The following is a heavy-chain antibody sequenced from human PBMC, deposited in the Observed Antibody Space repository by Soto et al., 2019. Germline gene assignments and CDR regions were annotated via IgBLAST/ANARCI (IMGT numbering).Heavy chain of an antibody. J-gene: IGHJ6*02. D-gene: IGHD1-1*01. Sequence: QVQLQQSGPGLVKPSQTLSLTCTVSGGSISSGGYYWSWIRQHPGKGLEWIGYIYYSGSTYYNPSLKSRVTISVDTSKNQFSLKLSSVTAADTAVYYCARVKGTEYYYYGMDVWGQGTTVTVSS. V-gene: IGHV4-31*03. CDR1: GGSISSGGYY. CDR2: IYYSGST. CDR3: ARVKGTEYYYYGMDV.